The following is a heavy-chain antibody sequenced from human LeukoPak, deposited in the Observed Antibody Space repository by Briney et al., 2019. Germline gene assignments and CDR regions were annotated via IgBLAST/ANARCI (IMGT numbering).Heavy chain of an antibody. CDR1: GGSISSSSYY. Sequence: IPSETLSLTCTVSGGSISSSSYYWGWIRQPPGKGLEWIGSIYYSGSTYYNPSLKSRVTISVDTSKNQFSLKLSSVTAADTAVYYCARNERFGELVDYWGQGTLVTVSS. CDR3: ARNERFGELVDY. V-gene: IGHV4-39*01. D-gene: IGHD3-10*01. CDR2: IYYSGST. J-gene: IGHJ4*02.